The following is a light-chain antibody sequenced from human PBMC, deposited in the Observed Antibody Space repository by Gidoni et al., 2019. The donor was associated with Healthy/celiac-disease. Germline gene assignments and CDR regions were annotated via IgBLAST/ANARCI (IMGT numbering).Light chain of an antibody. CDR1: SSNIGAGYD. CDR3: QSYDSSLSGDWV. CDR2: GNS. V-gene: IGLV1-40*01. Sequence: QSVLTQPPSVSVALGQRVTISCTGSSSNIGAGYDVHWYQQLPGTAPKLLIYGNSNRPSGVPDRFSGSKSGTSASLAITGLQAEDEADYYCQSYDSSLSGDWVFGGGTKLTVL. J-gene: IGLJ3*02.